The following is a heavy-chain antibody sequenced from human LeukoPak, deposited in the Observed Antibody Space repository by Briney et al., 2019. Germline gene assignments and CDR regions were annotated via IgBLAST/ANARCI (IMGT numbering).Heavy chain of an antibody. V-gene: IGHV3-23*01. CDR3: ARDNYDSSTPYYFDY. J-gene: IGHJ4*02. CDR1: GFTFSSYG. Sequence: LPGGTLRLSCAASGFTFSSYGMSWVRQAPGKGLEWVSAISGSGGSTYYADSVKGRFTISRDNSKNTLYLQMNSLRAEDTAVYYCARDNYDSSTPYYFDYWGQGTLVTVSS. D-gene: IGHD3-22*01. CDR2: ISGSGGST.